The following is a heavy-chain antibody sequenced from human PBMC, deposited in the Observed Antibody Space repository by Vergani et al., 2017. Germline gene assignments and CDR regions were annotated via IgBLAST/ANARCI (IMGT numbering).Heavy chain of an antibody. V-gene: IGHV3-11*01. Sequence: QVQLVESGGGLVKPGGSLRLSCAASGFTFSDYYMSWIRQAPGKGLEWVSYIRSSGSTIYYADSVKGRFTISRDNAKNSLYLQMNSLRAEDTAVYYCARGAYYYDSSGYLGYDAFDIWGQGTMVTVSS. CDR3: ARGAYYYDSSGYLGYDAFDI. CDR1: GFTFSDYY. D-gene: IGHD3-22*01. J-gene: IGHJ3*02. CDR2: IRSSGSTI.